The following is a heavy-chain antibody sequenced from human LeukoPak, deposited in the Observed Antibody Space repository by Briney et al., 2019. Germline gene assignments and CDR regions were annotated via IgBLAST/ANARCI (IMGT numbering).Heavy chain of an antibody. CDR1: GFTLSNYW. J-gene: IGHJ4*02. V-gene: IGHV3-7*01. CDR3: ARLYADDNSAYRPFHY. Sequence: PGGSLRLSCATSGFTLSNYWMSWVRQAPGKGLEWVANINQDGSEKNFVDSEKGRFTVSRDNAQNSLSLQMNSLRAEDTAVYYRARLYADDNSAYRPFHYWGQGTLVTVSS. CDR2: INQDGSEK. D-gene: IGHD3-22*01.